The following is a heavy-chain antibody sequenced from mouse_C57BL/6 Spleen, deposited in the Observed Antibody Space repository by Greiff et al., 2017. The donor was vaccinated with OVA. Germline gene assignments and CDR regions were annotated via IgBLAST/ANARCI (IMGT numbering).Heavy chain of an antibody. CDR2: INPYNGGT. V-gene: IGHV1-19*01. CDR1: GYTFTDYY. CDR3: ARSNWDDYYAMDY. Sequence: EVQLQESGPVLVKPGASVKMSCKASGYTFTDYYMNWVKQSHGKSLEWIGVINPYNGGTSYNRKFKGKATLTVDKSSSTAYMELNSLTSEDSAVYYCARSNWDDYYAMDYWGQGTSVTVSS. D-gene: IGHD4-1*01. J-gene: IGHJ4*01.